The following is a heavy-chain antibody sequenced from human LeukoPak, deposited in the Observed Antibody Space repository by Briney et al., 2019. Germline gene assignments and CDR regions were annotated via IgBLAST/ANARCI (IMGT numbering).Heavy chain of an antibody. D-gene: IGHD6-19*01. J-gene: IGHJ4*02. Sequence: GGSLRLSCAASGFNFSHYGTHWARQAPGKGLEWVASIRYDGSNTFYAVSVKGRFTISRDNSKNTLYLEMNSLRAEDTAVYYCAKAHGSSSAWYDFDYWGQGTLVTVSS. CDR1: GFNFSHYG. V-gene: IGHV3-30*02. CDR2: IRYDGSNT. CDR3: AKAHGSSSAWYDFDY.